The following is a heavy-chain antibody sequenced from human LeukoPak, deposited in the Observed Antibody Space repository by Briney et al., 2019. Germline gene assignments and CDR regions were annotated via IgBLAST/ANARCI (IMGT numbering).Heavy chain of an antibody. CDR1: GGSVSSGSYY. CDR3: AREAMYSYGNNFDY. D-gene: IGHD5-18*01. CDR2: IYYSGST. V-gene: IGHV4-61*01. J-gene: IGHJ4*02. Sequence: PSEILSLTCTVSGGSVSSGSYYWSWIRQPPGKGLEWIGYIYYSGSTNYNPSLKSRVTISVDTSKNQSSLKLSSVTAADTAVYHCAREAMYSYGNNFDYWGQGTLVTVSS.